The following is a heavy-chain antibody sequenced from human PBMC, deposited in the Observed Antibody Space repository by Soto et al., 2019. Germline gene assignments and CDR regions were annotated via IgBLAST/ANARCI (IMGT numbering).Heavy chain of an antibody. Sequence: QVQLQESGPGLVKPSGTLALTCAVSTGSITTTNWLSWVRQPPGKGLEWIGEINHSGSTNYNPSLKSRVTISVDKSKNQFSLKLNSVTAADTAVYYCASQFMVQGNDAFDVWGQGTMVTVSS. CDR1: TGSITTTNW. D-gene: IGHD3-10*01. CDR3: ASQFMVQGNDAFDV. CDR2: INHSGST. J-gene: IGHJ3*01. V-gene: IGHV4-4*02.